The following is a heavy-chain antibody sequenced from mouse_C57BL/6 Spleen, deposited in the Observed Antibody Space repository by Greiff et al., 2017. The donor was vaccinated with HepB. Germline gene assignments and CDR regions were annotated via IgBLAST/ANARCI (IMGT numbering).Heavy chain of an antibody. CDR3: ARAYYSNEDWFAY. Sequence: VQLQQSGPELVKPGASVKISCKASGYAFSSSWMNWVKQRPGKGLEWIGRIYPGDGDTNYNGKFKGKATLTAEKSSSTAYMQLSSLTSEDSAVYFCARAYYSNEDWFAYWGQGTLVTVSA. V-gene: IGHV1-82*01. CDR2: IYPGDGDT. CDR1: GYAFSSSW. J-gene: IGHJ3*01. D-gene: IGHD2-5*01.